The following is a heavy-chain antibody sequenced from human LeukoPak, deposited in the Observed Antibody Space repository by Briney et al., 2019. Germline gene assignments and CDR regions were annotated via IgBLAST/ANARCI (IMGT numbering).Heavy chain of an antibody. CDR1: GGTFSSYA. Sequence: SVKVSCKASGGTFSSYAISWVRQAPGQGLEWMGGIIPIFGTANYAQKFQGRVTITTDESTSTAYMELSSLKSDDTAVYFCARDFAWGSGGAPIDDNWLDSWGQGTLVTVSS. V-gene: IGHV1-69*05. CDR3: ARDFAWGSGGAPIDDNWLDS. CDR2: IIPIFGTA. D-gene: IGHD7-27*01. J-gene: IGHJ5*01.